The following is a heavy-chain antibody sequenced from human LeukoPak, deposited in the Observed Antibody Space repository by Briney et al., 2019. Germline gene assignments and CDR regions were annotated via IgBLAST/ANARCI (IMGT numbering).Heavy chain of an antibody. D-gene: IGHD4-17*01. CDR2: VSSRSTTI. CDR1: GFTFSNYS. J-gene: IGHJ4*02. Sequence: PGGSLRLSCVASGFTFSNYSMNWVRQAPGRGLEWISYVSSRSTTIYYADSVRGRFTISRDNAKNSLFLQMNSLRVEDTAVYHYATTTLFDHWGQGALVTVSS. CDR3: ATTTLFDH. V-gene: IGHV3-48*01.